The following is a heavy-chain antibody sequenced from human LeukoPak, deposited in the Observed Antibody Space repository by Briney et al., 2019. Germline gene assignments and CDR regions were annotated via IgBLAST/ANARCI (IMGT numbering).Heavy chain of an antibody. CDR1: GFAFSSYS. CDR3: VRLRRNSDSSGFYYYDN. Sequence: GGSLRLSCAASGFAFSSYSFNWVRHAPGKGLEWVASVNTVSSYIYYADSVRGRFTISRDNAKNSVLLQMNSLRAEDMAMYYCVRLRRNSDSSGFYYYDNWGQGTLVTVSS. J-gene: IGHJ4*02. CDR2: VNTVSSYI. V-gene: IGHV3-21*01. D-gene: IGHD3-22*01.